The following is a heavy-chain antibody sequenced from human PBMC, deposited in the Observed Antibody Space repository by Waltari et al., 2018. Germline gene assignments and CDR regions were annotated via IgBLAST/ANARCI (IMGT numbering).Heavy chain of an antibody. CDR2: TIPIFGTA. J-gene: IGHJ5*02. CDR1: GGTFSSYA. CDR3: ARDGVMVRGVIDWFDP. V-gene: IGHV1-69*01. D-gene: IGHD3-10*01. Sequence: QVQLVQSGAEVKKPGSSVKVSCKASGGTFSSYAISWVRQAPGQGLEWMGGTIPIFGTANYDQKFHGRVTITADESTSTAYMELSSLRSEDTAVYYCARDGVMVRGVIDWFDPWGQGTLVTVSS.